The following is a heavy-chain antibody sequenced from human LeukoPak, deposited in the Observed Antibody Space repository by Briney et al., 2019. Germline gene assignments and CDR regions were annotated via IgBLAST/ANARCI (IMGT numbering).Heavy chain of an antibody. CDR1: GFTFSSYA. V-gene: IGHV3-23*01. CDR2: ISGSAGST. CDR3: AKGRGYYYDSSGYCCFDY. D-gene: IGHD3-22*01. J-gene: IGHJ4*02. Sequence: GGSLRLSCAASGFTFSSYAMTWVRQAPGKGLECVSSISGSAGSTYYADSVKGRFTIPRDTSKNTLYLQMNSLRAEDTAVYYCAKGRGYYYDSSGYCCFDYWGQGTLVTVSS.